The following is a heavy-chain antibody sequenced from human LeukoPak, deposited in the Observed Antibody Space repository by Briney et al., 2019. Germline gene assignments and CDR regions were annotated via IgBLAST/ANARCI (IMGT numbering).Heavy chain of an antibody. CDR2: IYYSGYT. V-gene: IGHV4-59*01. Sequence: SETLSLTCTVSGGSIGSYYWSWIRQPPGKGLEWIGYIYYSGYTNYNPSLKSRVTISVDTSKNQFSLKLSSVTAADTAVYYCARTTMVRGTYYMDVWGKGTTVTISS. D-gene: IGHD3-10*01. CDR1: GGSIGSYY. J-gene: IGHJ6*03. CDR3: ARTTMVRGTYYMDV.